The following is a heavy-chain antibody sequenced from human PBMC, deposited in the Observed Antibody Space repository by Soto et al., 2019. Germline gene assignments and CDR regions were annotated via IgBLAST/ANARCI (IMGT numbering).Heavy chain of an antibody. Sequence: ASVKVSCKASGYTFTSYYMNWVRQAPGQGLEWMGWINPNSGGTNYAQKFQGWVTMTRDTSISTAYMELSRLRSDDTAVYYCARAEIYDILTGYYMAPFFDYWGQGTLVTVSS. CDR2: INPNSGGT. CDR3: ARAEIYDILTGYYMAPFFDY. D-gene: IGHD3-9*01. CDR1: GYTFTSYY. V-gene: IGHV1-2*04. J-gene: IGHJ4*02.